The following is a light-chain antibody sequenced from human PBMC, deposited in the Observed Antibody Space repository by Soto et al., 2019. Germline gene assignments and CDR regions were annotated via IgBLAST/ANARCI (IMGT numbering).Light chain of an antibody. J-gene: IGKJ1*01. CDR3: QQYGSSPRT. CDR1: QSVSSSY. V-gene: IGKV3-20*01. CDR2: AAS. Sequence: EVVLTQSPGTLSLSPGERATLSCRASQSVSSSYLAWYRQKPGQAPRLLIYAASSRATGIPDRFSGSGSETDFTLTISRLEPEDFAVYYCQQYGSSPRTFGQGTKVEIK.